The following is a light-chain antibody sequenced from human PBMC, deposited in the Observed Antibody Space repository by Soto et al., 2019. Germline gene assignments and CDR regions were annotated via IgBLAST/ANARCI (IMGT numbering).Light chain of an antibody. CDR1: SSDIGGYKY. V-gene: IGLV2-14*01. CDR2: EVS. J-gene: IGLJ3*02. Sequence: QSVLTQPASVSGSPGQSITISCSGTSSDIGGYKYVSWYQQLPGKAPKLMIYEVSNRPSGVSNRFSGSKSGNTASLTISGLQAEDEAHYYCSSYTSVSTLVFGGGTKLTVL. CDR3: SSYTSVSTLV.